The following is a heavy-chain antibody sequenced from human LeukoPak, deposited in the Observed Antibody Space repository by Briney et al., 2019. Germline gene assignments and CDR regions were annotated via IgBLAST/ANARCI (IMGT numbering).Heavy chain of an antibody. V-gene: IGHV1-24*01. CDR3: ATDLLRWWAGGEGKLDY. CDR1: VYTLTELS. D-gene: IGHD4-23*01. Sequence: GASVNVSCKVSVYTLTELSMHWVRQAPGKGLEWMGGFDPEDGETIYAQKFQGRVTMTEDTSTDTAYMELSSLRSEDTAVYYCATDLLRWWAGGEGKLDYWGQGTLVTVSS. J-gene: IGHJ4*02. CDR2: FDPEDGET.